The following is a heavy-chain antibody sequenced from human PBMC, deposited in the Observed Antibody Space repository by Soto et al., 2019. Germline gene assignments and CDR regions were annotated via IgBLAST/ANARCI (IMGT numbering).Heavy chain of an antibody. CDR1: GGSISSSSYY. Sequence: PSETLSLTCTVSGGSISSSSYYWGWIRQPPGKGLEWIGSIYYSGSTYYNPSLKSRVTISVDTSKNQFSLKLSSVTAADTAVYYCARARITIFGVVIIQKGYDYYGMDVWGQGTTVT. CDR2: IYYSGST. J-gene: IGHJ6*02. CDR3: ARARITIFGVVIIQKGYDYYGMDV. D-gene: IGHD3-3*01. V-gene: IGHV4-39*01.